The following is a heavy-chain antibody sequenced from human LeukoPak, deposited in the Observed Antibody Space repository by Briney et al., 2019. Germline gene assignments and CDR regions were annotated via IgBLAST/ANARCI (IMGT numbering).Heavy chain of an antibody. J-gene: IGHJ4*02. CDR2: MNPNSGKT. CDR3: TRSVRRGSIDY. CDR1: GYTFISYD. D-gene: IGHD5-12*01. Sequence: ASVKVSCKASGYTFISYDINWVRQATGQGLEWMGWMNPNSGKTGYAQKFQGRVTMTRSTSISTAYMELSSLRSEDTAVYYCTRSVRRGSIDYWGPGTLVTVSS. V-gene: IGHV1-8*01.